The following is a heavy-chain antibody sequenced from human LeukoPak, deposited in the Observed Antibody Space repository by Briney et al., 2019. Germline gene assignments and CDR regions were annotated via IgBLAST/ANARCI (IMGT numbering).Heavy chain of an antibody. CDR1: GGTFSSYA. V-gene: IGHV1-69*13. D-gene: IGHD2/OR15-2a*01. Sequence: SVKVSCKASGGTFSSYAISWVRQAPGQGLEWMGGIIPIFGTANYAQKFQGRVTITADESTSTAYMELSSLRSEDTAVYYCAADTPLYDDAFDIWGQGTMVTVSS. CDR3: AADTPLYDDAFDI. CDR2: IIPIFGTA. J-gene: IGHJ3*02.